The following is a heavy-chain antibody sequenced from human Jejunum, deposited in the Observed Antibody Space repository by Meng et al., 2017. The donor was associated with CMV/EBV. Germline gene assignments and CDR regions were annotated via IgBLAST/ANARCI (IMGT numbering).Heavy chain of an antibody. CDR3: TRVLSGSSGQFDN. J-gene: IGHJ4*02. D-gene: IGHD1-26*01. Sequence: EVQLVESGGGLVRPGESLRLSCAASGFTLSNYWMHWVRQVPGKGLVWVSRINSDASITSYANSVKGRFTISRDNAKNTLYLQMNSLSVEDTAVYYCTRVLSGSSGQFDNWGQGALVTVPS. CDR1: GFTLSNYW. CDR2: INSDASIT. V-gene: IGHV3-74*01.